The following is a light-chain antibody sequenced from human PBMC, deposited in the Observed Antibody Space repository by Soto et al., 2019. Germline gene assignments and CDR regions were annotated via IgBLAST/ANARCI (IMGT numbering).Light chain of an antibody. J-gene: IGLJ1*01. V-gene: IGLV2-11*01. CDR1: SSDVGGYNY. CDR2: DVS. CDR3: CSYAGSPRYV. Sequence: QSALTQPRSVSGSPGQSVTISCTGTSSDVGGYNYVSWYQQHPGKAPKVMIYDVSERPSGVPDRFSGSKSGNTASLTISGLQAEDEADYYCCSYAGSPRYVFGTGNKLTV.